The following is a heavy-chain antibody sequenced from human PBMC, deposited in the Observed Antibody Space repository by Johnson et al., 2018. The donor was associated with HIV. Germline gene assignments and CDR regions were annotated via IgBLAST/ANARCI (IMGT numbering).Heavy chain of an antibody. J-gene: IGHJ3*02. CDR3: AREQGSGSYSIHAFDI. V-gene: IGHV3-30-3*01. CDR2: ISYDGSNK. D-gene: IGHD1-26*01. Sequence: QVHLVESGGGVVQPGGSLRLSCEASGFSFSSFAMHWVRQAPGKGLEWVAVISYDGSNKYYADSVKGRFTISRDNSKNTLFMQMNSLRGEDTAVYYCAREQGSGSYSIHAFDIWGQGTMVTVSS. CDR1: GFSFSSFA.